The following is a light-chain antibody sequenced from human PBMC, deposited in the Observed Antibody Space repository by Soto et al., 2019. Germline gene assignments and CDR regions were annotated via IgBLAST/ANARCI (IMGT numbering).Light chain of an antibody. Sequence: QSALTQPASVSGSPGQSIAISCTGTTSDIGTYNYVSWYQHHPGKAPKLMIYEVSNRPSGVSNRFSGSKSGNTASLTISGLQADDEADYYCSSSTSSNTWVFGGGTKLTVL. CDR3: SSSTSSNTWV. J-gene: IGLJ3*02. V-gene: IGLV2-14*01. CDR2: EVS. CDR1: TSDIGTYNY.